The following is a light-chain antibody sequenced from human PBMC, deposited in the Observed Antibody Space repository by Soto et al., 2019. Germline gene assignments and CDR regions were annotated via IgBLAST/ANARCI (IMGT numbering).Light chain of an antibody. V-gene: IGKV3-15*01. CDR3: QQYNNWTPYA. CDR2: GAS. CDR1: QSVSSN. Sequence: EIVMTQSPATLSVSPGERATLSCRASQSVSSNVAWYQQKPGQAPRLLISGASTRATGIPARFSGSGSGTEFTLAISSLQSEDVAVDYCQQYNNWTPYAVGQVNKLEIK. J-gene: IGKJ2*01.